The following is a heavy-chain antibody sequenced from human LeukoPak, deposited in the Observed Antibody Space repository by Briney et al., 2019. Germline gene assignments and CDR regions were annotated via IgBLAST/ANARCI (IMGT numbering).Heavy chain of an antibody. D-gene: IGHD3-16*02. V-gene: IGHV3-23*01. J-gene: IGHJ4*01. CDR3: AKPQADDYVWGSYRRYYFDY. Sequence: GGSLRLSCAASGFTFSSYAMSWVRQAPGKGLEWVSAISGSGGSTYYADSVKGRFTISRDNSKNTLYLQMNSLRAEDTAVYYCAKPQADDYVWGSYRRYYFDYWGHGTLVTVSS. CDR2: ISGSGGST. CDR1: GFTFSSYA.